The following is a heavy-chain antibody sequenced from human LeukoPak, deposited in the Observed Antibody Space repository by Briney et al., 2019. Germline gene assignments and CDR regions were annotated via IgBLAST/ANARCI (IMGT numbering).Heavy chain of an antibody. V-gene: IGHV3-48*02. CDR1: GFTFSNYN. D-gene: IGHD4-11*01. CDR3: ARTRYNNYWIDY. Sequence: GGSLRLPCAASGFTFSNYNMEWVRQAPGKGLEWVSYITSGSSSIYYADSVKGRFTISRDNAKNSLFLQMNSLRDEDTAVYYCARTRYNNYWIDYWGQGTLVTVSS. CDR2: ITSGSSSI. J-gene: IGHJ4*02.